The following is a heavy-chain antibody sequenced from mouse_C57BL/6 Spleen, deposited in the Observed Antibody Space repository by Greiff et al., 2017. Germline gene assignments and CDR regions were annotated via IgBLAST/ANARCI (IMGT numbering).Heavy chain of an antibody. CDR1: GYTFTDYN. CDR3: ARLSFITTVVATDFDY. Sequence: EVQLQQSGPELVKPGASVTMSCKASGYTFTDYNLPWVKQSHGKSLEWIGYIKPNNGGTSYNQKFKGTATLTVNKSSSTAYMERRSLKSEDSAVYYCARLSFITTVVATDFDYWGQGTTLPVSS. CDR2: IKPNNGGT. D-gene: IGHD1-1*01. V-gene: IGHV1-22*01. J-gene: IGHJ2*01.